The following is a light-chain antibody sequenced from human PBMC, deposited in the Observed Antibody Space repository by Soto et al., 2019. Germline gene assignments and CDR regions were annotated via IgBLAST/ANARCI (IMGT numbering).Light chain of an antibody. V-gene: IGKV3-20*01. CDR2: GAS. Sequence: EIVLTPSPGTLSLSPCEGAALSFSASQSVSSSYLAWYQQKPGQAPRLLIYGASSRATGIPDRFSGRGSGTDFTLTISRLEPEDFAVYYCQQYGSSPITFGQGTRLEIK. CDR1: QSVSSSY. J-gene: IGKJ5*01. CDR3: QQYGSSPIT.